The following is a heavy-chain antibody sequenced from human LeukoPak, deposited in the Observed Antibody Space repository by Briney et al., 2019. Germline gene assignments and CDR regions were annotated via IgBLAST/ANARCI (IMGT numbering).Heavy chain of an antibody. CDR2: IIPIFGTA. D-gene: IGHD3-10*01. J-gene: IGHJ4*02. V-gene: IGHV1-69*05. CDR1: GGTFSSYA. CDR3: AGSIWFGEFNAEVVFDY. Sequence: SVKVSRKASGGTFSSYAISWVRQAPGQGLEWMGGIIPIFGTANYAQKFQGRVTTTTDESTSTAYMELSSLRSEDTAVYYCAGSIWFGEFNAEVVFDYWGQGTLVTVSS.